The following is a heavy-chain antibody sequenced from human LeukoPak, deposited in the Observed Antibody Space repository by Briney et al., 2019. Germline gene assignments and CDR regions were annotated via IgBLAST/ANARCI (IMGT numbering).Heavy chain of an antibody. D-gene: IGHD6-19*01. J-gene: IGHJ5*02. CDR3: ARSRYSSGWYQAVNWFDP. V-gene: IGHV4-39*01. CDR2: IYDSGST. CDR1: GGSIRSSYYY. Sequence: SETLPLTCTVSGGSIRSSYYYWGWIRQPPGKGLEWIGSIYDSGSTYYNPSLKSRVTISVDTSKNQFSLKLNSVTAADTAVYYCARSRYSSGWYQAVNWFDPWGQGTLVTVSS.